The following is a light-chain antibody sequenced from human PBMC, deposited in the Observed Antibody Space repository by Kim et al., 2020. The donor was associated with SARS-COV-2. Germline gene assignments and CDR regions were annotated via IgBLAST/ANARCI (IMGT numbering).Light chain of an antibody. CDR3: QQYHSYPWT. Sequence: ASVGDSVPITCRASQGINSWLAWYQQKPEKAPKSLVFAASSLQSDVPARFSGSGSGTEFTLTISSLQPEDSATYYCQQYHSYPWTFGQGTKVDIK. CDR1: QGINSW. CDR2: AAS. V-gene: IGKV1D-16*01. J-gene: IGKJ1*01.